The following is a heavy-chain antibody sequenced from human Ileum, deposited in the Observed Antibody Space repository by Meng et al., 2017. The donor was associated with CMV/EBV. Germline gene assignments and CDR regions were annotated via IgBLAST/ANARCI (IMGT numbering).Heavy chain of an antibody. Sequence: ASVKVSCKTSGFTFPNYDVHWVRQATGQGFEWMGWMSPNSGNTGPAQKFQGRVTMTSDTSITTAYMELSSLTSDDTAVYYCARVDYGDYVRDYWGQGTLVTVSS. J-gene: IGHJ4*02. CDR2: MSPNSGNT. CDR3: ARVDYGDYVRDY. CDR1: GFTFPNYD. D-gene: IGHD4-17*01. V-gene: IGHV1-8*01.